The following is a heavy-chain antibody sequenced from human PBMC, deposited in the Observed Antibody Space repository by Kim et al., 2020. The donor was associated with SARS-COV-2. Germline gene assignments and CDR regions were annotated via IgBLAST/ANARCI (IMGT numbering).Heavy chain of an antibody. CDR3: AEGGIWGSYRYMGFDY. J-gene: IGHJ4*02. Sequence: GGSLRLSCAASGFTFSSYAMSWVRQAPGKGLEWVSAISGSGGSTYYADSVKGRFTISRDNSKNTLYLQMNSLRAEDTAVYYCAEGGIWGSYRYMGFDYWGQGTLVTVSS. CDR2: ISGSGGST. D-gene: IGHD3-16*02. V-gene: IGHV3-23*01. CDR1: GFTFSSYA.